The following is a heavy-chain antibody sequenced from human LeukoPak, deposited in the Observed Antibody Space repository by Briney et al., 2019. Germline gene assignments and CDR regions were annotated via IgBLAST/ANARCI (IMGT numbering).Heavy chain of an antibody. CDR3: ARSFHYYAPPFDY. CDR1: GYTFTGYC. Sequence: RASVKVSCKASGYTFTGYCMHWVRQAPGQGLEWMGWINPNSGGTNYAQKFQGRVTMTRDTSISTAYMELSGLRSDDTAVYYCARSFHYYAPPFDYWGQGTLVTVSS. J-gene: IGHJ4*02. CDR2: INPNSGGT. V-gene: IGHV1-2*02. D-gene: IGHD3-10*01.